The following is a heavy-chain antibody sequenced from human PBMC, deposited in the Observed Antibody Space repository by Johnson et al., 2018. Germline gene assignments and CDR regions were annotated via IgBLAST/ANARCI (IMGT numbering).Heavy chain of an antibody. CDR1: GFTFEDYA. J-gene: IGHJ6*03. CDR3: ARDGGAQQLVDYYYMDV. D-gene: IGHD6-13*01. Sequence: EVQLVESGGGLVQPGRSLRLSCAASGFTFEDYAMHWVRQAPGKGLEWVSGINWNSGRIAYADSVRGRFTISRDNAKNSLYLQMKRLRSEDTAFYYCARDGGAQQLVDYYYMDVWGKGTTVTVSS. V-gene: IGHV3-9*01. CDR2: INWNSGRI.